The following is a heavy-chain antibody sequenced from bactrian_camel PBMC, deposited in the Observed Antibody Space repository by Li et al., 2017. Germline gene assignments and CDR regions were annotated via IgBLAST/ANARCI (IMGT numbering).Heavy chain of an antibody. CDR3: VKYRGYSDYDPHFGN. V-gene: IGHV3S53*01. J-gene: IGHJ6*01. Sequence: HVQLVESGGELVQPGGSLRLSCAASVLGYDMGWYRQAPGKEREGVALIASDGRAGYADSVKGRFTISQDNTKNTLYLQLDSLKPEDTAVYYCVKYRGYSDYDPHFGNWGQWTQVTVS. CDR2: IASDGRA. D-gene: IGHD4*01. CDR1: VLGYD.